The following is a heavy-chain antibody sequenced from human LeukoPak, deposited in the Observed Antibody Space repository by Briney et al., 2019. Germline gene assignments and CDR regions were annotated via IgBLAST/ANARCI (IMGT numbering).Heavy chain of an antibody. CDR3: GERSDHQEN. CDR2: INHGGST. V-gene: IGHV4-34*01. J-gene: IGHJ4*02. CDR1: GGSFSGYY. Sequence: SETLSLTCAVYGGSFSGYYWSWIRQPPGKGLEWIGEINHGGSTNYNPSLKSRVTISVDTSKNQFSLKLSSVTAADTAVYYCGERSDHQENWGQGTLVTVSS.